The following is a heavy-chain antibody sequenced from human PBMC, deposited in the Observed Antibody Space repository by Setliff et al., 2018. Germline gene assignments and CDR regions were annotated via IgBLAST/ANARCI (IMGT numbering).Heavy chain of an antibody. V-gene: IGHV1-69*13. CDR2: IIPIFGTA. Sequence: SVKVSCKASGGTFINYAISWVRQAPGQGLEWMGGIIPIFGTANYAQKFQGRVTITADESTSTAYMELSSPRSEDTAVYYCARVSRTIVAARGFDYWGQGTLVTVSS. D-gene: IGHD1-26*01. CDR1: GGTFINYA. J-gene: IGHJ4*02. CDR3: ARVSRTIVAARGFDY.